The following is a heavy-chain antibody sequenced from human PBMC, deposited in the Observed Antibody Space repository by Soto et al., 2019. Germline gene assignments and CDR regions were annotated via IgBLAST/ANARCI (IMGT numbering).Heavy chain of an antibody. CDR2: ISSSSSYI. V-gene: IGHV3-21*01. J-gene: IGHJ4*02. Sequence: GGSLRLSCAASGFTFSSYSMNWVRQAPGKGLEWVSSISSSSSYIYYADSVKGRFTISRDNAKNSLYLQMNSLRAEDTAVYYCARGQLYCGGDCYNQPFDYWGQGTLVTVSS. D-gene: IGHD2-21*02. CDR3: ARGQLYCGGDCYNQPFDY. CDR1: GFTFSSYS.